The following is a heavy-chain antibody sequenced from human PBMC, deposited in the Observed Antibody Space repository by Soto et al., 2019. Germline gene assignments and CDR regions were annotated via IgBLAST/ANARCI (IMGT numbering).Heavy chain of an antibody. V-gene: IGHV3-30*18. CDR1: GFTFSSYG. Sequence: QVQLVESGGGVVQPGRSLRLSCAASGFTFSSYGMHWVRQAPGTGLEWVAVISYDGSNKYYADSVKGRFTISRDNSKNTLYLQMNSLRAEDTAVYYCANLIAAAGTLDPWGQGTLVTVSS. CDR3: ANLIAAAGTLDP. J-gene: IGHJ5*02. D-gene: IGHD6-13*01. CDR2: ISYDGSNK.